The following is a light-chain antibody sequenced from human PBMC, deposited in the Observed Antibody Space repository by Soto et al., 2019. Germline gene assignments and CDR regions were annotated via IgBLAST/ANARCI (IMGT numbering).Light chain of an antibody. Sequence: VLTPPPSVAGDPGQRVTISCTGSSSKIGTDYDVHWSQQLPGAAPKLLISGNINPPSGGPDRFSFSKSCTSASLAITGLLPSDDGAYYCQSSEDSVSGWGVIFGGGTKVTVL. CDR1: SSKIGTDYD. V-gene: IGLV1-40*01. J-gene: IGLJ2*01. CDR2: GNI. CDR3: QSSEDSVSGWGVI.